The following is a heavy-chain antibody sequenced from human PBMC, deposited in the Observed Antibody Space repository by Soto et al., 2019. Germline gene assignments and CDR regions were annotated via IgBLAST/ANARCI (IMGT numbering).Heavy chain of an antibody. J-gene: IGHJ4*02. D-gene: IGHD3-10*01. V-gene: IGHV3-23*05. CDR3: VKPLFAGSGDY. Sequence: PGGSLRLSCSASGLTFSGMAMTWVRHAPGKGLEWVSAVNNGGSKMFYADSVRGRFTVSRDNSRNTLYLQMNSLRVDDTAIYYCVKPLFAGSGDYWGQGTLVTVSS. CDR1: GLTFSGMA. CDR2: VNNGGSKM.